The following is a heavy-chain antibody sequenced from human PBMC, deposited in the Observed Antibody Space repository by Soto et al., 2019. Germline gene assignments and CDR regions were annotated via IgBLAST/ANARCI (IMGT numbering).Heavy chain of an antibody. J-gene: IGHJ4*02. V-gene: IGHV3-53*04. CDR2: IYSGDST. D-gene: IGHD3-3*01. Sequence: EVQLVESGGGLVQPGGSLRLSCAASGFTVSSNYMSWVRQAPGKGLEWVSVIYSGDSTYYADSVKGRFTISRHNSKNTLYLQMNSLRAEDTAVYYCARATGDFWSGYYPIGFDYWGQGTLVTVSS. CDR3: ARATGDFWSGYYPIGFDY. CDR1: GFTVSSNY.